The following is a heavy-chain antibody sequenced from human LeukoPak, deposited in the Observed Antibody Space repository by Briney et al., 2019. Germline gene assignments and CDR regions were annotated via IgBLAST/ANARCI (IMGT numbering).Heavy chain of an antibody. CDR3: AKFWGAVGTLNYGMDV. V-gene: IGHV3-23*01. CDR1: GFSFSSYA. CDR2: ISGSGGST. Sequence: GGSLRLSCAASGFSFSSYAMSWVRQAPGKGLEWVSAISGSGGSTYYADSVKGRFTISRDNSKNTLYLQMNSLRAEDTAVYYCAKFWGAVGTLNYGMDVWGQGTMVTVSS. D-gene: IGHD6-13*01. J-gene: IGHJ6*02.